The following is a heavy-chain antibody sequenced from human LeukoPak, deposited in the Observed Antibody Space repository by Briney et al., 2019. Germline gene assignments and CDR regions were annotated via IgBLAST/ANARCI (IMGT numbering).Heavy chain of an antibody. D-gene: IGHD2-2*01. CDR1: GGSISSYY. CDR2: IYYSGST. CDR3: ARSRGVPAAMCWFDP. V-gene: IGHV4-59*08. Sequence: SETLSLTCTVPGGSISSYYWSWIRQPPGKGLEWIGYIYYSGSTNYNPSLKSRVTISVDTSKNQFSLKLGSVTAADTAVYYCARSRGVPAAMCWFDPWGQGTLVTVSS. J-gene: IGHJ5*02.